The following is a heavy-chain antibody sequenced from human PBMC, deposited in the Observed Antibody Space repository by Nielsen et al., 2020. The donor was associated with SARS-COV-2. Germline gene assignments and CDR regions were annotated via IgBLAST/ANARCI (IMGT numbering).Heavy chain of an antibody. V-gene: IGHV4-39*01. CDR3: ASISSGWLPFDN. Sequence: SETLSLTCTVSSGSISGSSRYWAWIRQPPGKGLEWIGNIHYSGSTYYNPSLKRRVTISVDTSKDQFSLKLTSVTAPDTAVYYCASISSGWLPFDNWGQGTLVTVSS. CDR1: SGSISGSSRY. J-gene: IGHJ4*02. CDR2: IHYSGST. D-gene: IGHD6-19*01.